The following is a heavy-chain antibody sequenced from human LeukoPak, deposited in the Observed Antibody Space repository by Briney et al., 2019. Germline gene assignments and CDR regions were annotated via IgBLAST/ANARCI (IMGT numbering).Heavy chain of an antibody. Sequence: PSETLSLTCTVSGYSISSGYYWGWIRQPPGKGLEWTGSIDHSGSTYYNPSLKSRVTISVDTSKNQFSLKLSSVTAADTAVYYCARATYYYGSGSYYNRVTFDYWGQGTLVTVSS. CDR2: IDHSGST. V-gene: IGHV4-38-2*02. CDR3: ARATYYYGSGSYYNRVTFDY. D-gene: IGHD3-10*01. J-gene: IGHJ4*02. CDR1: GYSISSGYY.